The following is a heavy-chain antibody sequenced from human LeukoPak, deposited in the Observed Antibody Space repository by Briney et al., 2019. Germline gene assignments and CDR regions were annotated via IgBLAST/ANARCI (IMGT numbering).Heavy chain of an antibody. J-gene: IGHJ6*03. CDR1: GYTFTGYY. D-gene: IGHD6-13*01. CDR3: ARGATAGRFSLRPTGAYYMDV. Sequence: ASVKVSCKASGYTFTGYYMHWVRQAPGQGLEWMGWINPNSGGTNCAQKFQGRATMTRDTSINTAYMELSSLRFDDTAVYYCARGATAGRFSLRPTGAYYMDVWGKGTTVTVSS. CDR2: INPNSGGT. V-gene: IGHV1-2*02.